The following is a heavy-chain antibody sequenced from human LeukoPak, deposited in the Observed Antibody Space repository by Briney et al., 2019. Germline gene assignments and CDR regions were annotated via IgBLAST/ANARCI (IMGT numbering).Heavy chain of an antibody. V-gene: IGHV1-18*01. Sequence: ASVKVSCKASGYTFTSYGISWVRQAPGQGLEWMGWISAYNGNTNYAQKLQGRVTMTTDTSTSTAYMELRSRRSDDTAVYYCARARKIVVVPAAIVGWFDPWGQGTLVTVSS. CDR2: ISAYNGNT. CDR3: ARARKIVVVPAAIVGWFDP. D-gene: IGHD2-2*02. J-gene: IGHJ5*02. CDR1: GYTFTSYG.